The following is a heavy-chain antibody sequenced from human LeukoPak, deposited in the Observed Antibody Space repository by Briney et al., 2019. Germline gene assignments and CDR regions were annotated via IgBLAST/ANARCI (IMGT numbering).Heavy chain of an antibody. V-gene: IGHV4-39*01. Sequence: SETLSLTCTVSGGSLSSSSYYWGWIRQPPGKGLEWLGRIYYSGSTYYNPSLKSRVTISVDTSKNQFCLKLSSMTAAYTAVYYCARLNGSYDSSGYYSDYWGQGTLVTVSS. CDR3: ARLNGSYDSSGYYSDY. D-gene: IGHD3-22*01. CDR1: GGSLSSSSYY. J-gene: IGHJ4*02. CDR2: IYYSGST.